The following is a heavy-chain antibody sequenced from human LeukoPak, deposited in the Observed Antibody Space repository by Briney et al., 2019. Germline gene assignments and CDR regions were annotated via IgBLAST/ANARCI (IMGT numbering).Heavy chain of an antibody. D-gene: IGHD6-19*01. J-gene: IGHJ4*02. CDR3: AKTAVPGTRELDY. CDR1: GYTFIAYY. CDR2: INPDTGAT. Sequence: ASVTVSCKASGYTFIAYYMHWVRQAPGQALEWMGWINPDTGATNYAQEFQGRVTMSRDTSINTAYMELSRLLSNDTAVYYCAKTAVPGTRELDYWGQGALVTVSS. V-gene: IGHV1-2*02.